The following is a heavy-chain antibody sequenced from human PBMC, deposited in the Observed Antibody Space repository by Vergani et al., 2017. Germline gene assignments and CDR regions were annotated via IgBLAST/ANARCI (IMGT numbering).Heavy chain of an antibody. J-gene: IGHJ4*02. V-gene: IGHV4-38-2*02. CDR2: IYHSGST. Sequence: QLQLQESGPGLVKPSETLSLTCTVSGYSISSGYYWGWIRQPPGKGLEWIGSIYHSGSTYYNPSLKSRVTISVDTSKNQFSLKLSSVTAADTAVYYCARVRVNFLDYWGQGTLVTVSS. CDR1: GYSISSGYY. CDR3: ARVRVNFLDY. D-gene: IGHD3-22*01.